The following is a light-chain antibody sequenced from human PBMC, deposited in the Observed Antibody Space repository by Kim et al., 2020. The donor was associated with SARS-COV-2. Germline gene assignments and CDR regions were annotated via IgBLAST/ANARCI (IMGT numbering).Light chain of an antibody. CDR1: SSDVGGYNY. J-gene: IGLJ1*01. CDR3: TSYKTSGYV. Sequence: QSALTQPASVSGSPGQSITISCTGTSSDVGGYNYVSWYQQHPGKAPKLIIYDVIKRPSGVSNRFSGSKSGNTASLTISGLQAEDEADYYCTSYKTSGYVFGTGTKVTVL. V-gene: IGLV2-14*01. CDR2: DVI.